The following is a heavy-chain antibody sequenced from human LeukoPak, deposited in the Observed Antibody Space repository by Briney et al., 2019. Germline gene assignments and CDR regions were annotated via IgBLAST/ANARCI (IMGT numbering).Heavy chain of an antibody. V-gene: IGHV3-20*04. D-gene: IGHD2-15*01. CDR3: ARRLMGGFTDWYFDL. J-gene: IGHJ2*01. CDR1: GFTFDDYG. CDR2: INWNGGST. Sequence: GGSLRLSCAASGFTFDDYGMSWVRQAPGKGVEGVSGINWNGGSTVYADSVKGRFTVSRDNAKNSLYLEMNSLRVEDTGFYYCARRLMGGFTDWYFDLWGRGTLVTVSS.